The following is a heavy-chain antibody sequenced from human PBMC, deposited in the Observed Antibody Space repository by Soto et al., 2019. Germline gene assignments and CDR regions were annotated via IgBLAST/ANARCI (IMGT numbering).Heavy chain of an antibody. CDR3: VRDVGFDYVN. D-gene: IGHD3-16*01. CDR1: GFSFSSYW. J-gene: IGHJ4*02. V-gene: IGHV3-7*01. CDR2: IKQDESEK. Sequence: EVQLVESGGGLVQPGGSPRISCKGSGFSFSSYWMSWVRQAPGKGLEWVASIKQDESEKYYVDSVKGRFTISRDNVDDSVFLHMNRLSAEDTAVYFCVRDVGFDYVNWGQGTLVTVSS.